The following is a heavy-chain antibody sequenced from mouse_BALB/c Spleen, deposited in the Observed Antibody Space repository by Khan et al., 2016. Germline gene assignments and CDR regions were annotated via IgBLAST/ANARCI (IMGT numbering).Heavy chain of an antibody. CDR3: ARSYRNDAWFAY. V-gene: IGHV3-8*02. CDR2: ISYSGNT. Sequence: EVQLQESGPSLAKPSQTLSLTCSVTGDSITSGYWNWIRKFPGNRLEYMGYISYSGNTYYNPYLKSRISISRDTSKNQHYLQLISVTTAATATYYCARSYRNDAWFAYWGQGTLFTVSA. J-gene: IGHJ3*01. D-gene: IGHD2-14*01. CDR1: GDSITSGY.